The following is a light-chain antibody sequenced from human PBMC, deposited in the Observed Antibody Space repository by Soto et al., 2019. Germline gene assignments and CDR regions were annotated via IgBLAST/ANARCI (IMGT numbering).Light chain of an antibody. J-gene: IGKJ4*01. CDR2: AAS. CDR1: QGISSY. Sequence: DIQMTQSPSSLSSSVGDRVTLTCRASQGISSYLAWYQQKPGNVPKLLIYAASTSQSGVPSRFSGSGSGTDFTLTISSLQPEDVAAYYCQKCGIAPCSFGGGTKVEIK. V-gene: IGKV1-27*01. CDR3: QKCGIAPCS.